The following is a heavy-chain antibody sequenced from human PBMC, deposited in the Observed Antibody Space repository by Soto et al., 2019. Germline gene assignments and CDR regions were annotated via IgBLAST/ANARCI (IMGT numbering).Heavy chain of an antibody. J-gene: IGHJ6*02. CDR2: ISPYTGNT. V-gene: IGHV1-18*04. CDR3: AREKGKAVTGTYYYYGMDV. D-gene: IGHD6-19*01. Sequence: QVQLVQSGAEVKRPGASLKVSCKASGYTFTSYGINWVRQAPGQGLEWMGWISPYTGNTNYAQEFQGRVTMTGDTSTSTTYMELRRLRSDDTAVYYCAREKGKAVTGTYYYYGMDVWGQGTTVTVSS. CDR1: GYTFTSYG.